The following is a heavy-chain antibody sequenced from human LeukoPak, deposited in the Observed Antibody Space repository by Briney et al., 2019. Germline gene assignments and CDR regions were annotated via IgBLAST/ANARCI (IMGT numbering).Heavy chain of an antibody. CDR1: GGSISSYY. CDR3: ARSESNGSGSYYHDY. Sequence: SETLSLTCTVSGGSISSYYWSWIRQPPGKGLEWIGDIYYSGSTNYNPSLKSRVTISVDTSKNQFSLKLSSVTAADTAVYYCARSESNGSGSYYHDYWGQGTLVTVSS. V-gene: IGHV4-59*01. J-gene: IGHJ4*02. D-gene: IGHD3-10*01. CDR2: IYYSGST.